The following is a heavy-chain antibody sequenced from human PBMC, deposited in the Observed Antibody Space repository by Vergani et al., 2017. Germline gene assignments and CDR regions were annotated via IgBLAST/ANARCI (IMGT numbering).Heavy chain of an antibody. D-gene: IGHD6-19*01. Sequence: QLQLQESGPGLVKPSETLSLTCTVSGGSITYGAFYWGWIRQSPGKGLEWIGSIYYSENKFYNPSLESRVTLSIDTTKNQFSLKLSSVTAADTAVYYCARARRYSSGWYYYGMDVWGQGTTVTVSS. CDR2: IYYSENK. J-gene: IGHJ6*02. CDR3: ARARRYSSGWYYYGMDV. V-gene: IGHV4-39*01. CDR1: GGSITYGAFY.